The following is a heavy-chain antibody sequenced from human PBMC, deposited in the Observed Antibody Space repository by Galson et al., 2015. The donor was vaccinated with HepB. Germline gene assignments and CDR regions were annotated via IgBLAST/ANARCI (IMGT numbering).Heavy chain of an antibody. V-gene: IGHV3-21*01. CDR3: ARDSFPDRVMSRYEDWFDP. J-gene: IGHJ5*02. Sequence: SLRLSCAASGFTFSSYSMNWVRQAPGKGLEWVSSIDSTTSYIYQADSVRGRFTISRDNAKDSLYLQMNNLRAEDTAIYYCARDSFPDRVMSRYEDWFDPWGQGTLVTVSS. CDR2: IDSTTSYI. CDR1: GFTFSSYS. D-gene: IGHD3-16*01.